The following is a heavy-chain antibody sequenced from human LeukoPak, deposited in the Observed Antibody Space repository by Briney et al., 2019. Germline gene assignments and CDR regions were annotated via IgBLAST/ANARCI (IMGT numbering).Heavy chain of an antibody. CDR3: ARPYYYDSRIDP. J-gene: IGHJ5*02. Sequence: SQTLSLTCTVSGVSISSGDYYWSWIRQPPRKGLEWVGYMYYSGSAYYNPSLKSRATISVDTSKNQFSLKLSSVTAADTAVYFCARPYYYDSRIDPWGQGTLVTVSS. D-gene: IGHD3-22*01. V-gene: IGHV4-30-4*01. CDR1: GVSISSGDYY. CDR2: MYYSGSA.